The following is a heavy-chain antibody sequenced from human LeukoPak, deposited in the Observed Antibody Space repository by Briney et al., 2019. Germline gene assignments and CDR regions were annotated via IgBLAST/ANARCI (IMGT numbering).Heavy chain of an antibody. CDR3: AKDLEQWLVQPYYDFDY. CDR2: ISGSGGST. V-gene: IGHV3-23*01. Sequence: GGSLRLSCAASGFTFSSYGMCWVRQAPGKGLEWVSAISGSGGSTYYADSVKGRFTISRDNSKNTLYLQMNSLRAEDTAVYYCAKDLEQWLVQPYYDFDYWGQGTLVTVSS. J-gene: IGHJ4*02. D-gene: IGHD6-19*01. CDR1: GFTFSSYG.